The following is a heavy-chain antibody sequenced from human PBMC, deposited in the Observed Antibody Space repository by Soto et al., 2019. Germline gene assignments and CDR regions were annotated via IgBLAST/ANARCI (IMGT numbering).Heavy chain of an antibody. V-gene: IGHV4-30-2*01. CDR3: ARADDSSGYYPGY. D-gene: IGHD3-22*01. Sequence: QLQLQESGSGLVKPSQTLSLTCAVSGGSISSGGYSWSWIRQPPGKGLEWIGYIYHSGSTYHNPALKSRVTISVDRSKNQFSLKLSSVTAADTAVYYCARADDSSGYYPGYWGQGTLVTVSS. CDR2: IYHSGST. J-gene: IGHJ4*02. CDR1: GGSISSGGYS.